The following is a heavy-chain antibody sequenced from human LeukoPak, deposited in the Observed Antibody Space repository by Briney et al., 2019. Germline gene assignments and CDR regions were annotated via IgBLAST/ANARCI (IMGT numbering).Heavy chain of an antibody. D-gene: IGHD1-26*01. J-gene: IGHJ5*02. Sequence: SGTLSLTCTVSGGSISSSGYYWGWIRQPPGKGLEWIASIYYSGSTYYNPSLKSRVTISVDTSKNQLSLKLSSLTAADTAVYYCAKHEYSGSYFGLSWFDPWGQGTLVTVSS. V-gene: IGHV4-39*01. CDR2: IYYSGST. CDR3: AKHEYSGSYFGLSWFDP. CDR1: GGSISSSGYY.